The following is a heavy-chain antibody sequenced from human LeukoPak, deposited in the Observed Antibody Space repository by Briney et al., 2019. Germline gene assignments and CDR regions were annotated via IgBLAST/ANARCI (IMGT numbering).Heavy chain of an antibody. V-gene: IGHV3-21*01. CDR3: TRDPRHLDS. D-gene: IGHD6-6*01. CDR2: ISSSSSYI. J-gene: IGHJ4*02. Sequence: GGSLRLSCAASGFTFSSYEMNWVRQAPGKGLEWVSSISSSSSYIYYADSVKGRFTISRDNAKNSLYLQMSGLRVEDTAVYYCTRDPRHLDSWGQGTLVTVSS. CDR1: GFTFSSYE.